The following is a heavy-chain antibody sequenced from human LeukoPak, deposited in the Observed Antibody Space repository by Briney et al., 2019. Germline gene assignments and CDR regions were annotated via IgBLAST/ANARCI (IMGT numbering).Heavy chain of an antibody. D-gene: IGHD1-26*01. CDR1: GFTFSNAW. J-gene: IGHJ4*02. CDR3: TTVKYSGSRRVFDY. CDR2: IKSKTDGGTT. V-gene: IGHV3-15*01. Sequence: GGSLRLSCAASGFTFSNAWMSWVRQAPGKGLEWLGRIKSKTDGGTTDYAAPVKGRFTISRDDSKNTLYLQMNSLKTEDTAVYYCTTVKYSGSRRVFDYWGQGTLVTVSS.